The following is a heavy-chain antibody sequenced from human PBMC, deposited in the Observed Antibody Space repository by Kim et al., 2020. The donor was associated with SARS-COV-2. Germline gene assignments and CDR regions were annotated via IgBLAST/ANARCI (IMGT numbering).Heavy chain of an antibody. CDR1: GGSISSYY. D-gene: IGHD1-26*01. CDR2: IYYSGST. V-gene: IGHV4-59*01. Sequence: SETLSLTCTVSGGSISSYYWSWIRQPPGKGLEWIGYIYYSGSTNYNPSLKSRFTISVDTSKNQFSLKLSSVTAADTAVYYCARDTVGGRRNAFDIWGQGTIVTVSS. J-gene: IGHJ3*02. CDR3: ARDTVGGRRNAFDI.